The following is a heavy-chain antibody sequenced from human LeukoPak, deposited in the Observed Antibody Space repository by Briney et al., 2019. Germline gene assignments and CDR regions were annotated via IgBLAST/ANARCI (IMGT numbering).Heavy chain of an antibody. D-gene: IGHD3-22*01. CDR2: INHSGST. V-gene: IGHV4-34*01. J-gene: IGHJ4*02. CDR3: APSPRYYYDSSGTDY. Sequence: SETPSLTCAVYGGSFSGYYWSWIRQPPGKGLEWIGEINHSGSTNYNPSLKSRVTISVDTSKNQFSLKLSSVTAADTAVYYCAPSPRYYYDSSGTDYWGQGTLVTVSS. CDR1: GGSFSGYY.